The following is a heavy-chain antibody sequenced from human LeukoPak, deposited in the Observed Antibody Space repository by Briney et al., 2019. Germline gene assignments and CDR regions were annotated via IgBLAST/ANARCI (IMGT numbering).Heavy chain of an antibody. CDR3: VTEVIIAVTGNDC. CDR2: ISGSGGST. J-gene: IGHJ4*02. V-gene: IGHV3-23*01. CDR1: GFTFSSYA. Sequence: PGGSLRLSCAASGFTFSSYAMSWVRQAPGKGLEWVSAISGSGGSTYYADSVKGRFTISRDNSKNTLYLQMNSLRAEDTAVYYCVTEVIIAVTGNDCWGQGSLVTVSS. D-gene: IGHD6-19*01.